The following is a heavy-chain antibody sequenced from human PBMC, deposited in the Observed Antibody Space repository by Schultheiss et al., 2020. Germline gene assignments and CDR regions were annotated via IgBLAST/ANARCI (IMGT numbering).Heavy chain of an antibody. CDR1: GFTFDDYA. Sequence: GGSLRLSCAASGFTFDDYAMHWVRQAPGKGLEWVSAISGSGGSTYYADSVKGRFTISRDNSKNTLYLQMNSLRAEDTAVYYCARSLGYCSSTSCYDNWFDPWGQGTLVTVSS. J-gene: IGHJ5*02. V-gene: IGHV3-23*01. CDR3: ARSLGYCSSTSCYDNWFDP. CDR2: ISGSGGST. D-gene: IGHD2-2*01.